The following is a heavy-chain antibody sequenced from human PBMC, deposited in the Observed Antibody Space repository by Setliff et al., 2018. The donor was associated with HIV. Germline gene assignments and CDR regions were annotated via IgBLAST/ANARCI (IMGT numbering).Heavy chain of an antibody. J-gene: IGHJ4*02. CDR1: GYSFTSYR. D-gene: IGHD5-12*01. CDR2: IFPGDSDT. CDR3: ARRALRGGYDPEYYFDY. V-gene: IGHV5-51*01. Sequence: PGESLKISCKGSGYSFTSYRIAWVRQMPGKGLEWMGIIFPGDSDTRYSPPFQGQVTISADKSMTTAYLQWSSLKASDTAMYYCARRALRGGYDPEYYFDYWGQGTLVTVSS.